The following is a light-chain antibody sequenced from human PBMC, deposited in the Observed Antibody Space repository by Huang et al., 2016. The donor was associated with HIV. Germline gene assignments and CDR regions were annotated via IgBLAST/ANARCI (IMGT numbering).Light chain of an antibody. CDR3: QQYYSTPT. Sequence: EIVMTQSPDSLAVALGERVTINCKSSQTFLYTSNNETYFAWCQQRPRQPPRLLIHGASARESGVPERFSSSGSETDFTLTISGLQAEDVAVYYCQQYYSTPTFGGGTKVEI. CDR2: GAS. J-gene: IGKJ4*01. V-gene: IGKV4-1*01. CDR1: QTFLYTSNNETY.